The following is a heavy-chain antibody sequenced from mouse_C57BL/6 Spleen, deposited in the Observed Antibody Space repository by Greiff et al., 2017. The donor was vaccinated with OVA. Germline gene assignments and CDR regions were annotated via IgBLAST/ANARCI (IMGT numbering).Heavy chain of an antibody. V-gene: IGHV3-6*01. CDR1: GYSITSGYY. CDR2: ISYDGSN. D-gene: IGHD2-1*01. J-gene: IGHJ1*03. Sequence: EVKLQESGPGLVKPSQSLSLTCSVTGYSITSGYYWNWIRQFPGNKLEWMGYISYDGSNNYNPSLKNRISITRDTSKNQFFLKLNSVTTEDTATYYCAREVYYGNLYWYFDVWGTGTTVTVSS. CDR3: AREVYYGNLYWYFDV.